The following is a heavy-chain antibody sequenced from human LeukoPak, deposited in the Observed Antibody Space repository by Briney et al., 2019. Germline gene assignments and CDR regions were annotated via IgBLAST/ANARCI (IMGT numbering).Heavy chain of an antibody. V-gene: IGHV5-51*01. CDR1: GYSFTSYW. J-gene: IGHJ4*02. CDR2: IYPDDSDT. CDR3: ARRVRVVGATDYFDY. Sequence: PGESLKISCKGSGYSFTSYWIGWVRQMPGKGLEWMGIIYPDDSDTRYSPSFQGQVTMSAGKSISTAYLQWSSLRASDTAMYYGARRVRVVGATDYFDYWGQGTLVTVSS. D-gene: IGHD1-26*01.